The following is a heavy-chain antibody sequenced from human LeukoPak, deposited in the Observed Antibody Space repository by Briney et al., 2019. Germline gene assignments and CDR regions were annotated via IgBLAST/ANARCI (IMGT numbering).Heavy chain of an antibody. J-gene: IGHJ6*02. D-gene: IGHD6-13*01. CDR1: GGSISSGDYY. Sequence: RSSETLSLTCTVSGGSISSGDYYWSWIRQPPGKGLEWIGYIYYSGSTYYNPALKSRVTISVDTSKNQFSLKLSSVTAADTAVYYCVGIAAAAVPYYYYGMDVWGQGTTVTVSS. CDR2: IYYSGST. CDR3: VGIAAAAVPYYYYGMDV. V-gene: IGHV4-30-4*01.